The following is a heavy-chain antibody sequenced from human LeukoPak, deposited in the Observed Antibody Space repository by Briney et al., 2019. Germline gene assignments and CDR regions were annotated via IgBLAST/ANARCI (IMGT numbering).Heavy chain of an antibody. CDR3: ARDLMGIAAEGY. D-gene: IGHD6-13*01. Sequence: PGGSLRLSCAASRFTFSSYAMSWVRQAPGKGLEWVSGISGGGGYTTYADSVRGRFTISRDNSKNTLYLQMNSLRAEDTAVYYCARDLMGIAAEGYWGQGTLVTVSS. CDR1: RFTFSSYA. CDR2: ISGGGGYT. J-gene: IGHJ4*02. V-gene: IGHV3-23*01.